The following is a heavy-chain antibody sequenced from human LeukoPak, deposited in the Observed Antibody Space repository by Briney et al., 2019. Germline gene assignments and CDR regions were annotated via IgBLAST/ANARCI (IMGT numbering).Heavy chain of an antibody. CDR2: IYYSGST. Sequence: PSETLSLTCTVSGASIRSSSDYWGWVRQPPGRGLEWIGNIYYSGSTYYNPSLKSLVTISIDTTKTQFSLQLSSVPGADTAVYYCARDGCFPPEPLPRYFDYWGQGTLVTVSS. D-gene: IGHD1-26*01. CDR3: ARDGCFPPEPLPRYFDY. V-gene: IGHV4-39*07. J-gene: IGHJ4*02. CDR1: GASIRSSSDY.